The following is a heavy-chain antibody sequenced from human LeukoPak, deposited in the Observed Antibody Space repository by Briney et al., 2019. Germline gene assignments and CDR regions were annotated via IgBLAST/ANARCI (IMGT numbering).Heavy chain of an antibody. D-gene: IGHD2-21*02. CDR3: ARDVVVTAIGFDY. V-gene: IGHV3-74*01. CDR2: INSDGSIT. Sequence: PGGSLRLSCAASGFTFSNYWMHWVRQAPGKGLVWVSRINSDGSITNYADSVKGRFTISRDNAKNTLFLQMNSLRAEDTAVYYCARDVVVTAIGFDYWGQGTLVTVPS. CDR1: GFTFSNYW. J-gene: IGHJ4*02.